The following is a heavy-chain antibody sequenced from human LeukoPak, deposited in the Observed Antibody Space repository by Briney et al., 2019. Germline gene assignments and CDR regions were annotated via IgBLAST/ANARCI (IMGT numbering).Heavy chain of an antibody. V-gene: IGHV4-34*01. D-gene: IGHD1-26*01. CDR3: ASLNPFSGRRNAFDI. Sequence: SETLSLTCAVHGGSFSGYYWSWIRQPPGQGLEWIGEVNHSGTARYNPSLESRVTISVDTSKSQSSLNVYFVTAADTAVYYCASLNPFSGRRNAFDIWGQGAMVTVS. J-gene: IGHJ3*02. CDR2: VNHSGTA. CDR1: GGSFSGYY.